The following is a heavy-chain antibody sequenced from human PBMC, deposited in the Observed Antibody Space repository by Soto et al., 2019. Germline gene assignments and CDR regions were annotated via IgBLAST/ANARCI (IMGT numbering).Heavy chain of an antibody. J-gene: IGHJ3*02. CDR3: ARHGEMAMGAFDI. Sequence: PSETLSLTCTVSGGSISSSSYYWGWIRQPPGKGLEWIGSIYYSGSTYYNPSLKSRVTISVDTSKNQFSLKLSSVTAADTAVYYCARHGEMAMGAFDICGQGTMVTVSS. CDR1: GGSISSSSYY. CDR2: IYYSGST. D-gene: IGHD5-18*01. V-gene: IGHV4-39*01.